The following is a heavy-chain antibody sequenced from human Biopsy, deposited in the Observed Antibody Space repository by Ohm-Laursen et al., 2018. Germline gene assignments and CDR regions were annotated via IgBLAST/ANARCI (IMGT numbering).Heavy chain of an antibody. CDR3: ASAHQYCSATTCNGGSDF. J-gene: IGHJ4*02. CDR2: INQDGSEK. V-gene: IGHV3-7*01. Sequence: GQTLSLTCAASGFTFSTYWMTWVRQAPGKGLEWVANINQDGSEKYYVDSVKGRFTISRDNAKDSLDLQMSSLRVEDTALYYCASAHQYCSATTCNGGSDFWGQGTLVTVSS. CDR1: GFTFSTYW. D-gene: IGHD2-15*01.